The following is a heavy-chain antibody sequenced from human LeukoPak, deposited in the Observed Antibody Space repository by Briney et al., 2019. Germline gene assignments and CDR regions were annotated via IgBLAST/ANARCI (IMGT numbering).Heavy chain of an antibody. CDR2: IYSGSST. CDR3: ARGVAPAHFDP. V-gene: IGHV3-53*05. D-gene: IGHD5-12*01. Sequence: GGSLRLSCAASGFTFSSNYMTWVRQAPGKGLEWVSVIYSGSSTYYTDSVKGRFTISRDNSKNTLYLQMNSLRTEDTAVYYCARGVAPAHFDPWGQGTLVTVSS. J-gene: IGHJ5*02. CDR1: GFTFSSNY.